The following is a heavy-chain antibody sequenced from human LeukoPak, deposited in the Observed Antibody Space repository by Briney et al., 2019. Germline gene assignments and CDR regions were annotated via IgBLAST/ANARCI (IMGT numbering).Heavy chain of an antibody. CDR2: IYYSGST. D-gene: IGHD6-13*01. Sequence: PSETLSLTCTVSGYSISSGYYWGWIRQPPGKGLEWIGSIYYSGSTYYNPSLKSRVTISVDTSKNQFSLKLSSVTAADTAVYYCVSSLDSTGIAAAASFDYWGQGTLVTVSS. V-gene: IGHV4-38-2*02. CDR3: VSSLDSTGIAAAASFDY. J-gene: IGHJ4*02. CDR1: GYSISSGYY.